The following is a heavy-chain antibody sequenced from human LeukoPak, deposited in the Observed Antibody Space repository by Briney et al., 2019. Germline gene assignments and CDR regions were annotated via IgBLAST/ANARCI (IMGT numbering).Heavy chain of an antibody. J-gene: IGHJ4*02. CDR3: AAHFDFWSGYPYYFDY. D-gene: IGHD3-3*01. V-gene: IGHV3-53*01. Sequence: PGGSLRLSCAASGFTVSSNYMSWVRQAPGKGLEWVSVIYSGGSTYYADSVKGRFTISRDNSKNTLYLQMSSLRAEDTAEYYCAAHFDFWSGYPYYFDYWGQGTLVTVSS. CDR2: IYSGGST. CDR1: GFTVSSNY.